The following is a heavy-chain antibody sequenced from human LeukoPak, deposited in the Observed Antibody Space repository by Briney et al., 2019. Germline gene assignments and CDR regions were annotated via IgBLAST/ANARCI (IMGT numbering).Heavy chain of an antibody. Sequence: GGSLRLSCAASGFTVSSSYMSWVRQAPGKGLEWVSVIYSGGSTYYADSVKGRFTTSRDNSKNTLYLQMNSLRAEDTAVYYCARGYSSGWYFDYWGQGTLVTVSS. CDR3: ARGYSSGWYFDY. D-gene: IGHD6-19*01. J-gene: IGHJ4*02. V-gene: IGHV3-53*01. CDR1: GFTVSSSY. CDR2: IYSGGST.